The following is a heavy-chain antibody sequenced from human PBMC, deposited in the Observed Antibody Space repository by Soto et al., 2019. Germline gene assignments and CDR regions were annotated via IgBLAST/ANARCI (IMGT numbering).Heavy chain of an antibody. V-gene: IGHV4-34*01. D-gene: IGHD2-2*01. CDR2: INHSGST. CDR1: GGSFSGYY. Sequence: SETLSLTCAVYGGSFSGYYWSWIRQPPGKGLEWIGEINHSGSTNYNPSLKSRVTISVDTSKNQFSLKLSSVTAADTAVYYCARCIVVVPAAMHRYFDWSPLPYYYYYMDVWGKGTTVTVSS. CDR3: ARCIVVVPAAMHRYFDWSPLPYYYYYMDV. J-gene: IGHJ6*03.